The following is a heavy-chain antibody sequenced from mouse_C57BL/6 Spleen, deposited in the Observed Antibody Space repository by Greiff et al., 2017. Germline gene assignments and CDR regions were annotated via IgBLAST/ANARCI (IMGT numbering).Heavy chain of an antibody. CDR2: INPNNGGT. CDR1: GYTFTDYY. J-gene: IGHJ4*01. V-gene: IGHV1-26*01. Sequence: EVQLQQSGPELVKPGASVKISCKASGYTFTDYYMNWVKQSHGTSLEWIGDINPNNGGTRYNQKCLGKATLTVDNAYSTAYMELRSLTSEDSAVYYCARRRPYYYAMDYWGQGTSVTVSS. CDR3: ARRRPYYYAMDY.